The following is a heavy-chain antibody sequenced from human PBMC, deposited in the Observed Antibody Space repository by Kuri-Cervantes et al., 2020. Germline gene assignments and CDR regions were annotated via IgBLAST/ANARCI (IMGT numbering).Heavy chain of an antibody. CDR3: TRSNWNGGGAYDF. V-gene: IGHV3-7*01. Sequence: GGSLRLSCAASGFTFSSYSMNWVRQAPGKGLEWVANVKQDGSEVYSLDSVKGRFTISRDNPKNSLYLQMNSLRAEDTAVYYCTRSNWNGGGAYDFWGQGTMVTVSS. CDR2: VKQDGSEV. J-gene: IGHJ3*01. CDR1: GFTFSSYS. D-gene: IGHD3-16*01.